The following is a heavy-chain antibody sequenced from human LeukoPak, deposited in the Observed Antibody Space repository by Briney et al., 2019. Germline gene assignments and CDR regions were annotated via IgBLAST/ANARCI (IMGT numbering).Heavy chain of an antibody. V-gene: IGHV1-18*01. D-gene: IGHD1-26*01. CDR2: ISAYNGNT. Sequence: ASVKVSCKASGYTFTSYGISWVRQAPGQGLEWMGWISAYNGNTNYAQKLQGRVTMTTDTSTSTAYMELRSLRSDDTAVYYCARPRVGATPYYYYGMDVWGQGTTVTVSS. J-gene: IGHJ6*02. CDR3: ARPRVGATPYYYYGMDV. CDR1: GYTFTSYG.